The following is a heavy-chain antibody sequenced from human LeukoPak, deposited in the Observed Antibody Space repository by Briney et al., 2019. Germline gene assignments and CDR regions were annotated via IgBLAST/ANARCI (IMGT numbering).Heavy chain of an antibody. CDR1: GFSLSNFG. CDR3: ARDHRPEIQYYYMDV. Sequence: GGSLRLSCAASGFSLSNFGMHWVRQAPGKGLEWVAALLYDGNTKHYADSVKGRFTISRDISKSTFYLQMNSLTAEATAVYYCARDHRPEIQYYYMDVWGKGTTVAVSS. V-gene: IGHV3-33*01. J-gene: IGHJ6*03. D-gene: IGHD1-14*01. CDR2: LLYDGNTK.